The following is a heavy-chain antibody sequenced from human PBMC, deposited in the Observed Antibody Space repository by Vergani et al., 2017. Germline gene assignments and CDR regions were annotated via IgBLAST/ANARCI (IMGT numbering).Heavy chain of an antibody. V-gene: IGHV3-20*04. Sequence: EVQLVESGGGVVRPGGSLRLSCAASGFTFDDYGMSWVRQAPGKGLEWVSGIHWNGGSTGYADSVKGRFTISRDNAKNSLYLQMNSLRAEDTALYYCARERNAYYDFWSGYYTQYYFDYWGQGTLVTVSS. CDR2: IHWNGGST. CDR1: GFTFDDYG. CDR3: ARERNAYYDFWSGYYTQYYFDY. D-gene: IGHD3-3*01. J-gene: IGHJ4*02.